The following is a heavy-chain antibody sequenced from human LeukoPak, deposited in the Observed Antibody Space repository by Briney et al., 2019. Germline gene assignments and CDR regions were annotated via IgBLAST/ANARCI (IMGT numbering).Heavy chain of an antibody. V-gene: IGHV3-33*01. J-gene: IGHJ4*02. D-gene: IGHD1-20*01. Sequence: GGSLRLSCAASGFTFSSYGMHWVRQAPGKGLEWVAVIWYDGSSKYYADSVKGRFTISRDNSKNTLYLQMNSLRAEDTAVYYCARGDNWNDPFDYWGQGTLVTVSS. CDR2: IWYDGSSK. CDR1: GFTFSSYG. CDR3: ARGDNWNDPFDY.